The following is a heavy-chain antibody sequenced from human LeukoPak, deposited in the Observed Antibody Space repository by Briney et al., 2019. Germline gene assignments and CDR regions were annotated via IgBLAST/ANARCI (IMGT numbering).Heavy chain of an antibody. CDR3: ARDAGYDILTGYDSFDI. CDR1: GYTFTGYY. D-gene: IGHD3-9*01. J-gene: IGHJ3*02. V-gene: IGHV1-2*02. Sequence: ASVKVSCKASGYTFTGYYMHWVRQAPGQGLEWMGWINPNSGGTNYAQKFQGRVTMTRDTSISTAYMELSRLRSDDTAVYYCARDAGYDILTGYDSFDIWGQGPIVTVPS. CDR2: INPNSGGT.